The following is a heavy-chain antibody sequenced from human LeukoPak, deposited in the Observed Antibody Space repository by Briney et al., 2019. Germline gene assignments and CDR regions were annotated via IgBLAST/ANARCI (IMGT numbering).Heavy chain of an antibody. V-gene: IGHV4-59*08. Sequence: SGTLSLTCSVSGGSITSYYWSWIRQAPGKGLEWIGYIYYSGSTNYNPSLKSRVTISVDTSKNQFSLRLSSVTAADTAVYHCARLARVAAAGSYSYHSLDVWGQGTTVTVSS. J-gene: IGHJ6*02. CDR1: GGSITSYY. CDR2: IYYSGST. CDR3: ARLARVAAAGSYSYHSLDV. D-gene: IGHD6-13*01.